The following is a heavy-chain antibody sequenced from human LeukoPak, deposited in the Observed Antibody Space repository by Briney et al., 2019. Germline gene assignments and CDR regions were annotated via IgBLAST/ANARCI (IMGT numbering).Heavy chain of an antibody. D-gene: IGHD3-10*01. CDR1: GYTLTELS. J-gene: IGHJ5*02. Sequence: ASVKVSCKVSGYTLTELSMHWVQQAPGKGLEWMGGFDPEDGETIYAQKFQGRVTMTEDTSTDTAYMELSSLRSEDTAVYYCATTQTGSVAGGFDPWGQGTLVTVSS. V-gene: IGHV1-24*01. CDR3: ATTQTGSVAGGFDP. CDR2: FDPEDGET.